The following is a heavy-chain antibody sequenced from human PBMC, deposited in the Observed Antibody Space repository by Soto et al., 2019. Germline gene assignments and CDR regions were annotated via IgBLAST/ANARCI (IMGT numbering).Heavy chain of an antibody. J-gene: IGHJ6*02. CDR3: AKLPSSYSSSWSPYYGMDV. CDR1: GFTFSSYA. V-gene: IGHV3-23*01. D-gene: IGHD6-13*01. CDR2: ISGSGGST. Sequence: GGSLRLSCAASGFTFSSYAMSWVRPAPGKGLEWVSAISGSGGSTYYADSVKGRFTISRDNSKNTLYLQMNSLRAEDTAVYYCAKLPSSYSSSWSPYYGMDVWGQGT.